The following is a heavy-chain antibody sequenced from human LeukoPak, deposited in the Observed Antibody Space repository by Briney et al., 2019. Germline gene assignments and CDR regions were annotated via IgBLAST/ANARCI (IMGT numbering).Heavy chain of an antibody. Sequence: PSETLSLTCSVSGGSISSYYCSWLRQSPGKGLEWIGYIHYNEGTNYNPSLKSRVTMSVDTSKSQFSLKLTYVTAAATAVYFCARDHYDSSGSHRTFDIWGQGTVVTVSS. D-gene: IGHD3-22*01. J-gene: IGHJ3*02. CDR2: IHYNEGT. CDR1: GGSISSYY. V-gene: IGHV4-59*01. CDR3: ARDHYDSSGSHRTFDI.